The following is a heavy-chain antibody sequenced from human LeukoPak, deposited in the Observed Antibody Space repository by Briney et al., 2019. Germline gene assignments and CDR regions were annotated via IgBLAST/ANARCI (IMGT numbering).Heavy chain of an antibody. J-gene: IGHJ4*02. CDR1: GFTFSSYA. CDR3: ARGPMVGATTTLDY. CDR2: ISYDGSNK. D-gene: IGHD1-26*01. V-gene: IGHV3-30*04. Sequence: GGSLRLSCAASGFTFSSYAMHWVRQAPGKGLEWVAVISYDGSNKYYADSVKGRFTISRDNSKNTLYLQMNSLRAEDTAVYYCARGPMVGATTTLDYWGQGTLVTVSS.